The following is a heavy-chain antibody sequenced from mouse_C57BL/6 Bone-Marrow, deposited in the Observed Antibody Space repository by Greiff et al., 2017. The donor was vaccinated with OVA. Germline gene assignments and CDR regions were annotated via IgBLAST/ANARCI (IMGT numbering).Heavy chain of an antibody. D-gene: IGHD1-1*01. Sequence: QVQLKQSGAELVKPGASVKISCKASGYTFTDYNINWVKQRPGQGLEWIGKIGPGSGSTYYNEKFKGKATLTADKSSSTAYMQLSSLTSEDSAVYFCARSPDYYGSSYWTWFAYWGQGTLVTVSA. CDR1: GYTFTDYN. CDR3: ARSPDYYGSSYWTWFAY. V-gene: IGHV1-77*01. J-gene: IGHJ3*01. CDR2: IGPGSGST.